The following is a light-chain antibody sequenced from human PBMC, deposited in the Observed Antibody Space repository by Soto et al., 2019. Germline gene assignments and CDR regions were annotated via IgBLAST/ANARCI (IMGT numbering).Light chain of an antibody. CDR2: DVS. CDR3: SSYTSSSTLGGV. V-gene: IGLV2-14*01. Sequence: QSALTQPASVSGSPGQSITISCTGTSSDVGGYNYVSWYQQHPGKAPKLMIYDVSNRPSGVSNRFFGSKSGNTASLTISGLQAEDEADYYCSSYTSSSTLGGVFGGGTKLTVL. J-gene: IGLJ3*02. CDR1: SSDVGGYNY.